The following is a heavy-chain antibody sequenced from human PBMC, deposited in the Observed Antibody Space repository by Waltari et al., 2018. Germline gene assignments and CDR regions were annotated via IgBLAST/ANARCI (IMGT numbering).Heavy chain of an antibody. CDR1: GFSLSTSGMR. CDR2: IDWHDDK. Sequence: QVTLKESGPALVKPTQTLTLTCTFSGFSLSTSGMRVSWIRQPPGKALAWLARIDWHDDKFYSPALHARITSAYDTAKNPVVPTMNNTDPVDTATYYCAPARIAVAGTTPVNFDYWGQGTLVTVSS. V-gene: IGHV2-70*04. J-gene: IGHJ4*02. CDR3: APARIAVAGTTPVNFDY. D-gene: IGHD6-19*01.